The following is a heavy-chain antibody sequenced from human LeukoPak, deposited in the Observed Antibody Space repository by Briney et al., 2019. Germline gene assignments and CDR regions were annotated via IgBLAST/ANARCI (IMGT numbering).Heavy chain of an antibody. CDR1: GYTFTGYY. V-gene: IGHV1-2*02. Sequence: GASVKVSCKASGYTFTGYYMHWVRQAPGQGLEWMGWINPNSGGTDYAQKFQGRVTMTRDTSISTAYMELSILISDDSAVYYCARVLPDGSFPLEYWGQGTLVTVSS. J-gene: IGHJ4*02. D-gene: IGHD3-10*01. CDR2: INPNSGGT. CDR3: ARVLPDGSFPLEY.